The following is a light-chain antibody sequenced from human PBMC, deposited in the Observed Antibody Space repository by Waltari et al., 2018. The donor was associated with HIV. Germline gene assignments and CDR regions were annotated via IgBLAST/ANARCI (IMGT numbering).Light chain of an antibody. J-gene: IGKJ4*01. CDR2: DIS. V-gene: IGKV3D-20*01. CDR1: QSFTNKY. CDR3: HQYGSSPPFT. Sequence: EVVLTQSPATLSLSPGDTATLSCGASQSFTNKYLAWFQQKPGLAPRLLIYDISSRATDIPDRFSGGGSGTDFTLTISRLEPEDFAVYYCHQYGSSPPFTFGGGTKVESK.